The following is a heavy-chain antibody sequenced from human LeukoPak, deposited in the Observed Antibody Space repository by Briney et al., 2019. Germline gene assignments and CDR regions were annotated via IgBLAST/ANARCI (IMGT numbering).Heavy chain of an antibody. CDR1: GYTFTSHD. Sequence: ASVRDSSKASGYTFTSHDINWVRQATGQGLEWMGWMNHNSGNTGYAQKFQGRVTMTRNTSISTAYMELSSLRAEDTAVYYGARDGQEGPDAFDIWGQGTMVTVSS. CDR2: MNHNSGNT. J-gene: IGHJ3*02. CDR3: ARDGQEGPDAFDI. V-gene: IGHV1-8*01.